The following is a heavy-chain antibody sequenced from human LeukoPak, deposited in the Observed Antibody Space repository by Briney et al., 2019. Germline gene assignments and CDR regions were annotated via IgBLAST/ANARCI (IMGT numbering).Heavy chain of an antibody. J-gene: IGHJ4*02. CDR2: IKQDGSKK. V-gene: IGHV3-7*04. CDR1: GFTFSDYY. D-gene: IGHD5-24*01. CDR3: TRVGYIDEGIDY. Sequence: GGSLRLSCAASGFTFSDYYMSWIRQAPGKGLEWVANIKQDGSKKSYVDSVKGRFTISRDNAKNSLYLQMNSLRAEDTAIYYCTRVGYIDEGIDYWGQGTLVTVSS.